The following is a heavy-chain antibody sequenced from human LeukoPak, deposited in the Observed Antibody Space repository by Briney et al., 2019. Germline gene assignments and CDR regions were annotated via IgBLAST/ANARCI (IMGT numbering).Heavy chain of an antibody. J-gene: IGHJ4*02. CDR1: GGSISSYY. CDR2: IYYSGST. V-gene: IGHV4-59*01. CDR3: ALPMGLRPHLDY. D-gene: IGHD4-17*01. Sequence: SETLSLTCTVSGGSISSYYWSWIRQPPGKGLEWIGYIYYSGSTNYNPSLKSRVTISVDTSKNQFSLKLSSVTAADTAVYYCALPMGLRPHLDYWGQGTLVTVSS.